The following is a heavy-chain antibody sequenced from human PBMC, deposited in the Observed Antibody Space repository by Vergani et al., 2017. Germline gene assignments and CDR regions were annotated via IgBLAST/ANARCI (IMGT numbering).Heavy chain of an antibody. D-gene: IGHD2-21*02. Sequence: EVQLVESGGGLVQPGGSLRLSCAASGFTFSSYSMNWVRQAPGKGLEWVSYISFISSTIYYADSVKSRFTISRDNAKNSLYLQMNSLRAEDTAVYYCARRPDCGGDCYPFDYWGQGTLVTVSS. CDR1: GFTFSSYS. CDR2: ISFISSTI. J-gene: IGHJ4*02. V-gene: IGHV3-48*01. CDR3: ARRPDCGGDCYPFDY.